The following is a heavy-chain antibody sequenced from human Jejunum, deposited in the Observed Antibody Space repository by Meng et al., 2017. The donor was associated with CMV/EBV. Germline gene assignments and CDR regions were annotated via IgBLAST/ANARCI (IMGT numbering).Heavy chain of an antibody. V-gene: IGHV3-9*01. CDR2: ISWNSGNI. J-gene: IGHJ4*02. D-gene: IGHD3-3*01. CDR3: AKPLSPYDFWSGTDY. Sequence: GFTFAYYAMHWVRQAPGKGLEWVSGISWNSGNIDYADSVKGRFTISRDNAKNSLYLQMNSLKPEDTALYYCAKPLSPYDFWSGTDYWGQGTLVTVSS. CDR1: GFTFAYYA.